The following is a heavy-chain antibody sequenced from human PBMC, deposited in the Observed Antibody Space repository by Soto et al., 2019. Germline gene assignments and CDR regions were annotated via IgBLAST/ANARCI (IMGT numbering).Heavy chain of an antibody. J-gene: IGHJ4*02. CDR3: AKDLTSTSRTPER. CDR2: ISDSGGST. D-gene: IGHD2-2*01. Sequence: EVQLLESGGGLVQPGGSLRLSCGASGFTFSSYAMSWVRQAPGKGLEWVSAISDSGGSTYYADSMKGRFTISRDNSKNSLYLQMNSLRAEDTAIYYCAKDLTSTSRTPERGGQGTLVTVSS. CDR1: GFTFSSYA. V-gene: IGHV3-23*01.